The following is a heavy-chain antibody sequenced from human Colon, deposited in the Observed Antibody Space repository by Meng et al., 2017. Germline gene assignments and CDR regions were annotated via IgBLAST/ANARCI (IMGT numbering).Heavy chain of an antibody. V-gene: IGHV7-4-1*02. J-gene: IGHJ4*02. CDR2: SNTKTGNP. CDR3: AREGSDSWIDY. CDR1: GYLFSYYA. D-gene: IGHD6-13*01. Sequence: QVQLVQSGSELKKPGAAGKVTCKTSGYLFSYYAMKWVRQAPGRGLEWMGWSNTKTGNPTYAQAFTGRFVFSLDTSVSTAYLQINDLKADDTAVYYCAREGSDSWIDYWGQGTLVTVSS.